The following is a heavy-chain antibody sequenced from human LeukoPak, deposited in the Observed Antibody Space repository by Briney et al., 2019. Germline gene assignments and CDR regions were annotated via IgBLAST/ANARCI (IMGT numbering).Heavy chain of an antibody. D-gene: IGHD6-13*01. CDR2: INPNSGGT. V-gene: IGHV1-2*02. CDR3: ARGRETYSDAFDI. J-gene: IGHJ3*02. Sequence: ASVKVSCKASGYTFTSYDINWVRQAPGQGLEWMGWINPNSGGTNYAQKFQGRVTMTRDTSISTAYMELSRLRSDDTAVYYCARGRETYSDAFDIWGQGTMVTVSS. CDR1: GYTFTSYD.